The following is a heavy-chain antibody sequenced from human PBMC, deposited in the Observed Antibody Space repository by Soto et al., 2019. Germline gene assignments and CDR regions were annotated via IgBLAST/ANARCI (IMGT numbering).Heavy chain of an antibody. V-gene: IGHV3-9*01. Sequence: DVQLVESGGGLVQPGRSLRLSCAASGFTFDDYAMHWVRQAPGKGLEWVSGISWNSGTIVYADSVKGRFTISRDNAKNSLYLQMNSLRGEDTALYYCAKDMRGASSSSRYYYGLDVWGQGTTVTVSS. D-gene: IGHD6-13*01. J-gene: IGHJ6*02. CDR1: GFTFDDYA. CDR2: ISWNSGTI. CDR3: AKDMRGASSSSRYYYGLDV.